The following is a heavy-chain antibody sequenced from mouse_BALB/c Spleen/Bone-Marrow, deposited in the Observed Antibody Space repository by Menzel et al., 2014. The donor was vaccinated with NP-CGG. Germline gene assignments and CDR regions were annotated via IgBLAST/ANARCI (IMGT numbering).Heavy chain of an antibody. D-gene: IGHD3-2*01. V-gene: IGHV1-9*01. Sequence: QVQLKDSGAELMKPGASVKISCKATGYTFSSYWIEWVRQRPGHGFEWIGEILPGSGSTNSNEKFKGKATFTADTSSNTAYMQLSSLTSEDSAVYFCARDSSDYLAWFAYWGQGTLVTVSA. CDR1: GYTFSSYW. J-gene: IGHJ3*01. CDR2: ILPGSGST. CDR3: ARDSSDYLAWFAY.